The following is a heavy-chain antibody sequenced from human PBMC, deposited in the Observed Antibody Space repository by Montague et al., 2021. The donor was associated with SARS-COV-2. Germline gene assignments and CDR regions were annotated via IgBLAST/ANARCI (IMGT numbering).Heavy chain of an antibody. V-gene: IGHV3-23*03. J-gene: IGHJ3*02. CDR1: GFTFSSYA. Sequence: SLRLSCAASGFTFSSYAMNRVRQAPGKGLEWVSVIYSGGSSTYYADSVXGRFTISRDNSKNTLYLQMNSLRAEDTAVYYCAKDVAIKHDFWSGYRYDAFDIGGQGTMVTVSS. CDR2: IYSGGSST. D-gene: IGHD3-3*01. CDR3: AKDVAIKHDFWSGYRYDAFDI.